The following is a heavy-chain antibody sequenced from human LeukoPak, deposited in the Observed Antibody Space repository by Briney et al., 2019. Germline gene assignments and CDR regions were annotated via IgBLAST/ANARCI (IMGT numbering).Heavy chain of an antibody. D-gene: IGHD3-22*01. V-gene: IGHV1-18*01. CDR2: ISAYNGNT. CDR1: GYTFTSYG. J-gene: IGHJ3*02. CDR3: ARNIYDSTLLALDI. Sequence: ASVKVSCKASGYTFTSYGISWVRQAPGQGLEWMGWISAYNGNTNYAQKLQGRVTITADESASTAYMELSSLRSEDTAMYYCARNIYDSTLLALDIWGQGTMVTVSP.